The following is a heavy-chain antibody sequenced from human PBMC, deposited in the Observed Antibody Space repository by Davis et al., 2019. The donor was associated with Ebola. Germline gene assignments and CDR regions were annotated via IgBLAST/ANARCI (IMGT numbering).Heavy chain of an antibody. CDR3: AKEAVDLRGLYQHSMDV. V-gene: IGHV3-43*02. J-gene: IGHJ6*02. CDR1: GFSINGYA. CDR2: ISGDGSTT. D-gene: IGHD2-2*01. Sequence: PGGSLRLSCAASGFSINGYAMYWVRQAPGKGLEWVSFISGDGSTTSHADSVEGRFTISRDNSKNSLFLQMNSLRTEDTAFYYCAKEAVDLRGLYQHSMDVWGQGTTVTVSS.